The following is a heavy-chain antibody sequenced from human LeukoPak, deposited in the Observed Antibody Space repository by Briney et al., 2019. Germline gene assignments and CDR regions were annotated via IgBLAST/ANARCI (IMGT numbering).Heavy chain of an antibody. V-gene: IGHV5-51*01. CDR1: GYSFTSYW. CDR2: IYPGDSDT. J-gene: IGHJ6*02. Sequence: AESLKISCKGSGYSFTSYWIGWVRQMPGKGLEWLGIIYPGDSDTRYSPSFQGQVTISADKSISTAYLQWSSLKASDTAMYYCARLTDIVVVVAADPYYYGMDVWGQGTTVTVSS. D-gene: IGHD2-15*01. CDR3: ARLTDIVVVVAADPYYYGMDV.